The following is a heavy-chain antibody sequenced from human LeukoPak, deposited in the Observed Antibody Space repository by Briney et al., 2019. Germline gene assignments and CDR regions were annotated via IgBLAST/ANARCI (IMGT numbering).Heavy chain of an antibody. CDR3: ARERGYTYGAAFDY. J-gene: IGHJ4*02. CDR2: ISSSGNTI. D-gene: IGHD5-18*01. Sequence: PGGSLRLSCAASGFIFSDYYMSWIRQAPGKGLEWVSYISSSGNTIYYADSVKGRFTISRDNAKNSLYLQMNSQRAEDTAVYYCARERGYTYGAAFDYWGQGTLVTVSS. V-gene: IGHV3-11*01. CDR1: GFIFSDYY.